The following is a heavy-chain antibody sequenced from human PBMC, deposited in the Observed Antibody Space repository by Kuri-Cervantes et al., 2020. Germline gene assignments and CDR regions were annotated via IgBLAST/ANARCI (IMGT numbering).Heavy chain of an antibody. CDR3: ARDPPTFDY. Sequence: ASVKVSCKTSGYTFTDLYVHWVRQAPGQGLEWMGWISAYNGNTNYAQKLQGRVTMTTDTSTSTAYMELRSLRSDDTAVYYCARDPPTFDYWGQGTLVTVSS. CDR2: ISAYNGNT. D-gene: IGHD1-26*01. CDR1: GYTFTDLY. J-gene: IGHJ4*02. V-gene: IGHV1-18*04.